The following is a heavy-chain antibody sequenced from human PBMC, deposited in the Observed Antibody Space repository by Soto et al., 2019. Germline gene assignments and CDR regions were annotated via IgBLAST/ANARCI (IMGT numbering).Heavy chain of an antibody. D-gene: IGHD2-15*01. CDR1: GGSISSYY. J-gene: IGHJ4*02. CDR3: ARVGAGPYCSGGSCYS. Sequence: SETLSLTYTVSGGSISSYYWSWIRQPPGKGLEWIGYIYYSGSTNYNPSLKGRVTISVDTSKNQFSLKLSSVTAADTAVYYCARVGAGPYCSGGSCYSWGQRTLVTVSS. CDR2: IYYSGST. V-gene: IGHV4-59*01.